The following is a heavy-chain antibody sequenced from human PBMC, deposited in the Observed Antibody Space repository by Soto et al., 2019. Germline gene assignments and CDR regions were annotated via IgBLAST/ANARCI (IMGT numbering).Heavy chain of an antibody. D-gene: IGHD6-6*01. Sequence: ASETLSLTCTVSGGSISSSTYYWDWIRQPPGKGLEWIGAVYYTGNKNYNPSLESRVTMSVDTSKNQFSLKLSSVTPTDTAVYYCARRSSSSLGSLFDPWGRGILVTVSS. CDR1: GGSISSSTYY. CDR2: VYYTGNK. V-gene: IGHV4-39*01. CDR3: ARRSSSSLGSLFDP. J-gene: IGHJ5*02.